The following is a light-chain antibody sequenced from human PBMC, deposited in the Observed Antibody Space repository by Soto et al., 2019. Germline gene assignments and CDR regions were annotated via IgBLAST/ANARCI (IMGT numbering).Light chain of an antibody. CDR2: EVN. CDR1: GSDVGAYNY. J-gene: IGLJ1*01. Sequence: QSALTQPPSASGSPEQSVTISCTGTGSDVGAYNYVSWYRQYPGKAPKLVIFEVNKRPSGVPDRISGSKSGITASLTVSGLQAEDEADYYCCSYAGSNNYVFGTGTKVTVL. V-gene: IGLV2-8*01. CDR3: CSYAGSNNYV.